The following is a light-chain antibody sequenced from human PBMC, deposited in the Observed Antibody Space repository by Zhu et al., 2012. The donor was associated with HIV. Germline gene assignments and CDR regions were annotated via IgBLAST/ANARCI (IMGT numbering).Light chain of an antibody. Sequence: EIVLTQSPGXLSLSPGERATLSCRASQSVSSTDLAWYQQKPGHPPRLLIYGASNRAADIPYRFSGSGSGTDFTLTISRLEPEDFVVYYCQLYGTSPPLTFGGGTKVEMK. V-gene: IGKV3-20*01. CDR1: QSVSSTD. CDR3: QLYGTSPPLT. J-gene: IGKJ4*01. CDR2: GAS.